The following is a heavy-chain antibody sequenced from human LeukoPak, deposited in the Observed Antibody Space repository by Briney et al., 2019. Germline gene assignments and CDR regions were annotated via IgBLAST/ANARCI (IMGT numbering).Heavy chain of an antibody. CDR1: GGSFSGYY. CDR2: MNHSGST. V-gene: IGHV4-34*01. J-gene: IGHJ6*02. CDR3: ASGHYGMDV. Sequence: PSETLSLTCAVYGGSFSGYYWSWIRQPPGKGLEWIGEMNHSGSTKNNPSLKSRVTISVDTSKNQFSLKLSSVTAADTAVYCCASGHYGMDVWGQGTTVTVSS.